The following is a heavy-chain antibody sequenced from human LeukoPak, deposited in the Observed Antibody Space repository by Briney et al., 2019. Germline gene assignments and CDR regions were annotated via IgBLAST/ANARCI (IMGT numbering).Heavy chain of an antibody. J-gene: IGHJ3*02. CDR2: IRYDRNNE. D-gene: IGHD5-24*01. CDR3: AEARGDGYNDAFDM. CDR1: GFTFSNYG. Sequence: GGSLRLSCAASGFTFSNYGMHWVRQAPGKGLEWMALIRYDRNNEYYADSVKGRFTVSGDNSKNTLYLQMNSLRAEDTAVYYCAEARGDGYNDAFDMWGQGTTVTVSS. V-gene: IGHV3-30*02.